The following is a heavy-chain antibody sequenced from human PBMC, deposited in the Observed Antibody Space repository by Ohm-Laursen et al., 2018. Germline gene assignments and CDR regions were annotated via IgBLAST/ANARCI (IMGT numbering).Heavy chain of an antibody. CDR2: ISYSGGT. J-gene: IGHJ3*02. V-gene: IGHV4-31*03. CDR3: ARDAFDI. Sequence: SQTLSLTCSLSGGTFNSGAFYWNWIRQVPGKGLEWIGYISYSGGTYYNPSPKSRVTISVDTSKNQFSLKLSSVTAADTAVYYCARDAFDIWGQGTMVTVSS. CDR1: GGTFNSGAFY.